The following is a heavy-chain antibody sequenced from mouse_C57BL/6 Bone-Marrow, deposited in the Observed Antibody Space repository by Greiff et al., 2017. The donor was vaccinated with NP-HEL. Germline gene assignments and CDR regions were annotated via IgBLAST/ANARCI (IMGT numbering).Heavy chain of an antibody. D-gene: IGHD2-5*01. Sequence: VQLKQSGPELVKPGASVKISCKASGYSFTDYNMNWVKQSNGKSLEWIGVINPNYGTTSYNQKFKGKATLTVDQSSSTAYMQLNSLTSEDSAVYYCARRNYSNNYYAMDYWGQGTSVTVSS. V-gene: IGHV1-39*01. CDR1: GYSFTDYN. CDR3: ARRNYSNNYYAMDY. CDR2: INPNYGTT. J-gene: IGHJ4*01.